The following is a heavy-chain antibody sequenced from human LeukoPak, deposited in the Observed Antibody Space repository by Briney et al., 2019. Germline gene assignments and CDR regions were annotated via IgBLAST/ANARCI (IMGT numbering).Heavy chain of an antibody. Sequence: GGSLRLSCAASGFTFSSYGMSWVRQAPGKGLEWVSAISGSGDYTDYADSVKGRFTISRDNSKNTAYLQMNSLRSEDTAVYYCAKRSGIDYGFFDSWGQGTLVTVSS. J-gene: IGHJ4*02. CDR2: ISGSGDYT. CDR3: AKRSGIDYGFFDS. V-gene: IGHV3-23*01. D-gene: IGHD1-26*01. CDR1: GFTFSSYG.